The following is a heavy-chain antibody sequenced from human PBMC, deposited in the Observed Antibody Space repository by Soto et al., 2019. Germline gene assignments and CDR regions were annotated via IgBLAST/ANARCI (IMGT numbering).Heavy chain of an antibody. CDR3: AGSSTVTTIIYFHY. V-gene: IGHV1-18*01. Sequence: VQLVQSGAEVKQPGASVKVSCKASGYTSTSYGISWVRQAPGQGLEWMGWISAYNGNTNYAQKLQGRVTMTTDTSTSTAYMELRSLRSDDTAVYYCAGSSTVTTIIYFHYWGQGTLVTVSS. D-gene: IGHD4-17*01. CDR2: ISAYNGNT. J-gene: IGHJ4*02. CDR1: GYTSTSYG.